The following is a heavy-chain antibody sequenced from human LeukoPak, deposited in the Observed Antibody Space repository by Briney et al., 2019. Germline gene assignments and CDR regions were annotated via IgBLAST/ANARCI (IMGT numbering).Heavy chain of an antibody. CDR2: IYYSGST. D-gene: IGHD2-15*01. J-gene: IGHJ5*02. CDR3: VGILGYCSGGSCWDWFDP. CDR1: GGSISSYY. V-gene: IGHV4-59*01. Sequence: SETLSLTCTVSGGSISSYYWNWIRQPPGKGLEWIGYIYYSGSTNYNPSLKSRVTISVDTSKNQFSLNLTSVTAADTAVYYCVGILGYCSGGSCWDWFDPWGQGTLVTVSS.